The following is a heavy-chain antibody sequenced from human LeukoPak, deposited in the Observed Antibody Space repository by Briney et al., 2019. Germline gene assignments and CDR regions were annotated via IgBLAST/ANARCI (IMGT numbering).Heavy chain of an antibody. J-gene: IGHJ5*02. CDR1: GFTFSDHY. CDR3: AREVTMVRGVIITDRWFDP. CDR2: TRNKANSYTT. D-gene: IGHD3-10*01. V-gene: IGHV3-72*01. Sequence: GGSLRLSCAASGFTFSDHYMDWVRQAPGKGLEWVGRTRNKANSYTTEYAASVKGRFTISRDDSKNSLYLQMNSLKTEDTAAYYCAREVTMVRGVIITDRWFDPWGQGTLVTVSS.